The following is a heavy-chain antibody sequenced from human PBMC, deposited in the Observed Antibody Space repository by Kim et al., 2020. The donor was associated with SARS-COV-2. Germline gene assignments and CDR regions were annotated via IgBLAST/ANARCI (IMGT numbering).Heavy chain of an antibody. D-gene: IGHD4-17*01. CDR2: IYYSGST. V-gene: IGHV4-31*03. Sequence: SETLSLTCTVSGGSISSGGYYWSWIRQHPGKGLEWIGYIYYSGSTYYNPSLKSRVTISVDTSKNQFSLKLSSVTAADTAVYYCARDVGTTVVTPAREFWFDPWGQGTLVTVSS. CDR1: GGSISSGGYY. CDR3: ARDVGTTVVTPAREFWFDP. J-gene: IGHJ5*02.